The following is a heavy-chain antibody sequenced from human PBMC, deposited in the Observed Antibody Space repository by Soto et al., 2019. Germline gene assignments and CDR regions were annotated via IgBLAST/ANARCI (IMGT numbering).Heavy chain of an antibody. CDR1: GFTFSGYA. CDR2: MSGSGGST. V-gene: IGHV3-23*01. Sequence: GSLRLSCAASGFTFSGYAMTWVRQAPGKGLEWVSVMSGSGGSTYYVDSVKGRFTISRDNSKNTLYLQMNSLRAEDTAVYYCAKGSNYDFWSGYYFDHWGQGTMVTVSS. CDR3: AKGSNYDFWSGYYFDH. D-gene: IGHD3-3*01. J-gene: IGHJ4*02.